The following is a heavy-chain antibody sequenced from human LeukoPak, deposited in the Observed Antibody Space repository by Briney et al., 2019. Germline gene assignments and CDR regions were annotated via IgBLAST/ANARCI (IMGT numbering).Heavy chain of an antibody. Sequence: GGSLRLSCAASGFTFSNFAMSWVRQVPGKGLEWVSAISGSGGGTYYADSVKGRFTISRDNSKNTPYLQMNSLRGEDTALYYCARDLDDQNSLPPVFQFWGQGTLVTVSS. V-gene: IGHV3-23*01. D-gene: IGHD1-1*01. CDR1: GFTFSNFA. J-gene: IGHJ1*01. CDR3: ARDLDDQNSLPPVFQF. CDR2: ISGSGGGT.